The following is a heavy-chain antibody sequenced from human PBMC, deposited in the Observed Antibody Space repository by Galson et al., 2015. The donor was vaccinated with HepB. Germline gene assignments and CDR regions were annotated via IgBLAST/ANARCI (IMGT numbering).Heavy chain of an antibody. J-gene: IGHJ4*02. CDR3: ARGRVVRGPGLDY. CDR1: GYTFTSYA. D-gene: IGHD3-10*01. V-gene: IGHV1-3*01. Sequence: SVKVSCKASGYTFTSYAMHWVRQAPRQRLEWMGWINAGNGNTKYSQKFQGRVTITRDTSASTAYMELSSLRSEDTAVYYCARGRVVRGPGLDYWGQGTLVTVSS. CDR2: INAGNGNT.